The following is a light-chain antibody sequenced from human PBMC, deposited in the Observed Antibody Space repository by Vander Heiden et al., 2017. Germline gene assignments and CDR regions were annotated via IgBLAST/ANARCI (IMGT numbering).Light chain of an antibody. V-gene: IGLV1-40*01. J-gene: IGLJ2*01. CDR1: SSNIGAGYD. CDR3: QSYDSSLSGSVV. Sequence: QSVLTQPPSISGAPVQRVTISCTGSSSNIGAGYDVHWYQQLPGTAPKLLIYGNSNRPSGVPDRFSDSKSGTSASLAITGLQAEDEADYYCQSYDSSLSGSVVFGGGTKLTVL. CDR2: GNS.